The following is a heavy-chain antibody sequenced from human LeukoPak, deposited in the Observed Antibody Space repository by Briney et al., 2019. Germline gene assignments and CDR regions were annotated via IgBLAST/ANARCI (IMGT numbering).Heavy chain of an antibody. CDR1: GASISSGGYS. CDR2: IYHSGST. Sequence: SQTLSLTCAVSGASISSGGYSWSWIRQPPGKGLEWIGYIYHSGSTYYNPSLKSRVTISVDRSKNQFSLKLSSVTAADTAVYYCARRCSGGSCYYYYGMDVWGKGTTVTVSS. V-gene: IGHV4-30-2*01. D-gene: IGHD2-15*01. J-gene: IGHJ6*04. CDR3: ARRCSGGSCYYYYGMDV.